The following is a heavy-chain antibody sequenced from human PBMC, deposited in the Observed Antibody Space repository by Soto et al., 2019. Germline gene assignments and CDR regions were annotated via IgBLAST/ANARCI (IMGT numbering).Heavy chain of an antibody. CDR3: ARGYYDINVAFDI. V-gene: IGHV3-33*01. Sequence: QVQLVESGGGVVQPGRSLRLSCAASGFTFSSYGMHWVRQAPGKGLEWVAVIWYDGSNKYYADSVKGRFTISRDNSKNTLYLQMNSLRAEDTAVYYCARGYYDINVAFDIWGQGTMVTVSS. CDR2: IWYDGSNK. J-gene: IGHJ3*02. D-gene: IGHD3-22*01. CDR1: GFTFSSYG.